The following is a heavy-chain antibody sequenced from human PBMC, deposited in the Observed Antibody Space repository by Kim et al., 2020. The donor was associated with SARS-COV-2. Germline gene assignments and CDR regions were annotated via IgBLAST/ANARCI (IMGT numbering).Heavy chain of an antibody. J-gene: IGHJ5*02. Sequence: SVKVSCKASVGSFSSYAFKLFRHAPVKWLDWVGGMNQILCASKYAQKFKGRVTITADESTSTAYMELSSLRSEYTAVYYCARDIASHNWFDPWGQGTLVPVSS. CDR1: VGSFSSYA. CDR3: ARDIASHNWFDP. D-gene: IGHD2-2*01. V-gene: IGHV1-69*13. CDR2: MNQILCAS.